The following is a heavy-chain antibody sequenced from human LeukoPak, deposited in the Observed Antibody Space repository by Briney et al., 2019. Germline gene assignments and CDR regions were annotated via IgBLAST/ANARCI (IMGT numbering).Heavy chain of an antibody. Sequence: GGSLRLSCAASGFTFSTYCMHWVRQAPGKGPMWVSRICPDGTVTNYADSVKARFIISRDNARNTVYLQMNSLRVEDTAVYYCVRDSRSADYWGQGTLVTVSS. CDR2: ICPDGTVT. CDR1: GFTFSTYC. J-gene: IGHJ4*02. V-gene: IGHV3-74*01. CDR3: VRDSRSADY.